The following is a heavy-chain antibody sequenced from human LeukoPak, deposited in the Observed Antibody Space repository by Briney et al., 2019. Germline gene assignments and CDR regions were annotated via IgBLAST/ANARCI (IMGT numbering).Heavy chain of an antibody. V-gene: IGHV1-46*01. J-gene: IGHJ6*03. Sequence: ASVKVSCKASGYTFTNNYIHWVRQAPGQGLEWMGVMNPTGGSASHAPKFQARFIMTRNVSSSTAYMELRSLRSDDTAVYYCARDAMVQKLAYMDMWGDGTTVSVSS. D-gene: IGHD5-18*01. CDR3: ARDAMVQKLAYMDM. CDR1: GYTFTNNY. CDR2: MNPTGGSA.